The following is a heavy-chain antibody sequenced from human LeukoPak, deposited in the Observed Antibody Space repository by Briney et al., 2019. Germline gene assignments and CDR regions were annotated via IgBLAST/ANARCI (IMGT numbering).Heavy chain of an antibody. V-gene: IGHV4-39*01. CDR3: ARHGSSWYYFDY. Sequence: PSETLSLTCTVSGGSISSSSYYWGWIRQPPGKGLEGIGSIYYSGSTYYNPSLKSRVTISVDTSKNQFSLKLSSVTAADTAVYYCARHGSSWYYFDYWGQGTLVTVPS. J-gene: IGHJ4*02. CDR2: IYYSGST. CDR1: GGSISSSSYY. D-gene: IGHD6-13*01.